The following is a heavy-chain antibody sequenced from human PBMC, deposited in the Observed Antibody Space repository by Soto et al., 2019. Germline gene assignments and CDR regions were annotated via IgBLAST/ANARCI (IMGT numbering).Heavy chain of an antibody. Sequence: SVKVSCKDYGGTFSIYGFGWVRQSPGQGPEWIGGIIPILTTPNYAQNFHGRVTIVADESTTTVYMELSSLKSEDTAVYYCATSVGIAPTGEDGMDVWCQGTPVTVSS. J-gene: IGHJ6*02. CDR1: GGTFSIYG. D-gene: IGHD2-8*02. V-gene: IGHV1-69*13. CDR2: IIPILTTP. CDR3: ATSVGIAPTGEDGMDV.